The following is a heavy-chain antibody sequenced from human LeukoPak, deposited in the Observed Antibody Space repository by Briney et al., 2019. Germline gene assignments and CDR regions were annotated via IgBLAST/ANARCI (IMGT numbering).Heavy chain of an antibody. CDR2: XXPNSGGT. Sequence: VGQXXXQGLEWMXXXXPNSGGTNYAQKFRGRVTMTRDTSISTAYMELSRLRSDDTAVYYCARPLYCSGGSCYLNWFDPWGQGTLVTVSS. CDR3: ARPLYCSGGSCYLNWFDP. J-gene: IGHJ5*02. V-gene: IGHV1-2*02. D-gene: IGHD2-15*01.